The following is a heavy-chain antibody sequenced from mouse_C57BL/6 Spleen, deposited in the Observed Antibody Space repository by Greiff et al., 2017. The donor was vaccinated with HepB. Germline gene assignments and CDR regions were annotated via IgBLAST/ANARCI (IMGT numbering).Heavy chain of an antibody. CDR1: GYTFTSYW. Sequence: QVHVKQSGAELVKPGASVKMSCKASGYTFTSYWITWVKQRPGQGLEWIGDIYPGSGSTNYNEKFKSKATMTVDTSSSTAYMQLSSLTSEDSAVYYCARGRTTAQALYAMDYWGQGTSVTVSA. D-gene: IGHD3-2*02. V-gene: IGHV1-55*01. J-gene: IGHJ4*01. CDR3: ARGRTTAQALYAMDY. CDR2: IYPGSGST.